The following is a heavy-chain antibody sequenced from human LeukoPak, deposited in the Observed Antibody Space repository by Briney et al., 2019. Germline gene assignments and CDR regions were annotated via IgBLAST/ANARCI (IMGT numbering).Heavy chain of an antibody. Sequence: SETLSLICSVSGDSMFSRYWSWIRQSPGKGLEWIGYIYYSGTTNYNPSLKSRVTTSVDTSKNQFSLKLSSVTAADTAVYYCARGGWKAFDIWGQGTMVTVSS. CDR3: ARGGWKAFDI. D-gene: IGHD6-19*01. J-gene: IGHJ3*02. CDR2: IYYSGTT. V-gene: IGHV4-59*11. CDR1: GDSMFSRY.